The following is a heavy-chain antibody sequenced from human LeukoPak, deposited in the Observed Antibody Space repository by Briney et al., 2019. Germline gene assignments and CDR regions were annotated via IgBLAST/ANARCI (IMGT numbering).Heavy chain of an antibody. Sequence: SVKVSCKASGGTFSSYAISWVRQAPGQGLEWMGGIIPIFGTANYAQKFQGRVTITTDESTSTAYMELSSLRSEDTAVYYCARESEVLPTVVTPYFDYWGQGTLVTVSS. CDR1: GGTFSSYA. CDR3: ARESEVLPTVVTPYFDY. J-gene: IGHJ4*02. CDR2: IIPIFGTA. V-gene: IGHV1-69*05. D-gene: IGHD4-23*01.